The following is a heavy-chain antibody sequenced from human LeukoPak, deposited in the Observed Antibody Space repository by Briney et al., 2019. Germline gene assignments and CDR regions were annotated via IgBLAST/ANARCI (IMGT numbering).Heavy chain of an antibody. D-gene: IGHD6-13*01. CDR3: AKGSLGSWYYFDY. J-gene: IGHJ4*02. CDR2: FGRSGSAT. CDR1: GFIFGTSA. Sequence: PGGSLSLFCAAYGFIFGTSAMSWARHAPGKGTEWLSTFGRSGSATCYSGSLKSRFTIFRDNSKNTLYLQMNRLRDDDTAVYYCAKGSLGSWYYFDYWGQGTLVTVSS. V-gene: IGHV3-23*01.